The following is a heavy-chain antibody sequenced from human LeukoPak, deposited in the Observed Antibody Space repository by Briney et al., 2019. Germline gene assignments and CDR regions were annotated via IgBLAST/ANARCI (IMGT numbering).Heavy chain of an antibody. CDR1: GFTFSSYA. CDR2: ISGSGGST. CDR3: AKDQDSSGYYLDV. D-gene: IGHD3-22*01. V-gene: IGHV3-23*01. J-gene: IGHJ6*04. Sequence: GGSLRLSCAASGFTFSSYAMSWVRQAPGKGLEWVPTISGSGGSTYYADSVKGRFTISRDNSKNTLYLQMNSLRAEDTAVYYCAKDQDSSGYYLDVWGKGTTVTVSS.